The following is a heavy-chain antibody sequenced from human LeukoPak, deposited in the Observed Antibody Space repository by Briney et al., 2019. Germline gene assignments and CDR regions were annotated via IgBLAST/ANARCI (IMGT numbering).Heavy chain of an antibody. CDR2: IYYSGST. J-gene: IGHJ5*02. CDR3: ARGLATMVRGPRNNWFDP. D-gene: IGHD3-10*01. CDR1: GGSIRSGGYY. V-gene: IGHV4-31*03. Sequence: SETLSLTCTVSGGSIRSGGYYWSWIRQHPGKGLEWIGYIYYSGSTYYNPSLKSRVTISVDTSKNQFSLKLSSVTAADTAVYYCARGLATMVRGPRNNWFDPWGQGTLVTVSS.